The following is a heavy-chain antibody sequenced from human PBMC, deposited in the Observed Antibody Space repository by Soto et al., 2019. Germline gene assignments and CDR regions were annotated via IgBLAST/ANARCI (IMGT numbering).Heavy chain of an antibody. Sequence: GYSVQGSCTASGYTFTSYHMHWVRQDPGQGLEWMGIINPSGGSTSYAQKFQGRVTMTRDTSTSTAYMELSSLRSEDTAVYYCARDAAGPLDYWGQGTLVTVSS. J-gene: IGHJ4*02. CDR2: INPSGGST. V-gene: IGHV1-46*01. CDR1: GYTFTSYH. CDR3: ARDAAGPLDY. D-gene: IGHD6-13*01.